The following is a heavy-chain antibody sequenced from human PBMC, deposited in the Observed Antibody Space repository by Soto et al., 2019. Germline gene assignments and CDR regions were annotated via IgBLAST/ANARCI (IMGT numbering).Heavy chain of an antibody. J-gene: IGHJ4*01. CDR2: IYYSGST. V-gene: IGHV4-61*05. CDR3: ARGSTGYSSSWYRY. D-gene: IGHD6-13*01. Sequence: SETLSLTCTVSSASISSSSYTWGWIRQPPGKGLEWIGYIYYSGSTNYNPSLKSRVTISVDTSKNQFSLKLSSVTAADTAVYYCARGSTGYSSSWYRYWGHGTLVTVSS. CDR1: SASISSSSYT.